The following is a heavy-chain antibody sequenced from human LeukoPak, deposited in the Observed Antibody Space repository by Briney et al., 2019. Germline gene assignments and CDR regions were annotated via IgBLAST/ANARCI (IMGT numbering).Heavy chain of an antibody. CDR3: AELVVVAATDLDY. V-gene: IGHV3-48*01. CDR2: ISPSSSSI. CDR1: GFTFSSYS. D-gene: IGHD2-15*01. J-gene: IGHJ4*02. Sequence: AGGSLRLSCAASGFTFSSYSMNWVRQAPGKGLEWVSYISPSSSSIYYADSVKGRFTISRDNAKNSLYLQMNSLRAEDTAVYYCAELVVVAATDLDYWGQGTLVTVSS.